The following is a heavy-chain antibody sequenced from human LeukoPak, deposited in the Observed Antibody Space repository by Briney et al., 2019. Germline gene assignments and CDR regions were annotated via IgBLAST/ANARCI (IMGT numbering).Heavy chain of an antibody. J-gene: IGHJ4*02. Sequence: PGGSLRLSCAASGFTFSSYSMNWVRQAPGKGLEWVSSISSSSSYIYYADSVKGRFTISRDNAKNSLYLQMNSLRAEDTAVYYCARRGAARHNGGYWGQGTLVTVSS. CDR2: ISSSSSYI. CDR3: ARRGAARHNGGY. V-gene: IGHV3-21*01. D-gene: IGHD6-6*01. CDR1: GFTFSSYS.